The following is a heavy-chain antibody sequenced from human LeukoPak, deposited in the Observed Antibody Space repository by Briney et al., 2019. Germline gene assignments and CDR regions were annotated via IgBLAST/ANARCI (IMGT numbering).Heavy chain of an antibody. Sequence: PGGSLRLSCVTSGFTFSNCWMSWVRQAPGKGLEWVANIKQDGGEQYYVDSVKGRFTISRDNAKNSLYLQMNNLPAEDTAVYYCARDKEEGSSSGSIFDIWGQGTVVTVSS. J-gene: IGHJ3*02. CDR1: GFTFSNCW. CDR2: IKQDGGEQ. D-gene: IGHD6-19*01. V-gene: IGHV3-7*01. CDR3: ARDKEEGSSSGSIFDI.